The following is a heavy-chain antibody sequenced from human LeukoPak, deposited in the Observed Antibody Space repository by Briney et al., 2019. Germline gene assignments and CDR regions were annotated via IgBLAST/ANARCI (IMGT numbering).Heavy chain of an antibody. CDR2: IGSGGDT. CDR1: GFSFSSYD. CDR3: ARAVAGTDEIDS. Sequence: GGSLTLSCAGSGFSFSSYDMLWVCQATGQGLDLVSAIGSGGDTYYSGSVKVRFTITRESAKNSFYLQMNSLCAGDTAVYFCARAVAGTDEIDSLGQGTLVTVSS. V-gene: IGHV3-13*01. J-gene: IGHJ4*02. D-gene: IGHD6-19*01.